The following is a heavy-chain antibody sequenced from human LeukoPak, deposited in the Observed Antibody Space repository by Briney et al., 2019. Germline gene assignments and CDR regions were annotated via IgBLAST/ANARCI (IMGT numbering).Heavy chain of an antibody. CDR1: GYTFTNYG. V-gene: IGHV1-18*01. CDR3: ARGGYTTAWYFYY. Sequence: GASVKVSCKASGYTFTNYGISWVRQAPGQGLEWMGWISTNKYNTHYAQKFEGRVTMTTETSTSTAYMELRSLRSDDTAVYYCARGGYTTAWYFYYWGQGTLVTVSS. CDR2: ISTNKYNT. J-gene: IGHJ4*02. D-gene: IGHD6-19*01.